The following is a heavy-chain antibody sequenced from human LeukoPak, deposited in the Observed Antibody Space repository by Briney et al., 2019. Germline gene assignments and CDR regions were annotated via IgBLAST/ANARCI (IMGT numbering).Heavy chain of an antibody. CDR3: ARSQNTQYSSGWYSPSSGPTGPSDY. Sequence: PSETLSLTCTVSGGSISSSSYYWGWIRQPPGTGLEWIGSIYYSGSTYYNPSLKSRVTISVDTSKNQFSLKLSSVTAADTAVYYCARSQNTQYSSGWYSPSSGPTGPSDYWGQGTLVTVSS. CDR2: IYYSGST. D-gene: IGHD6-19*01. CDR1: GGSISSSSYY. J-gene: IGHJ4*02. V-gene: IGHV4-39*01.